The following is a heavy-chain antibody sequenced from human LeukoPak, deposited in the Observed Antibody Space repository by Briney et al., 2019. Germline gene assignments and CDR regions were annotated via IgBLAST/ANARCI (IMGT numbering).Heavy chain of an antibody. J-gene: IGHJ6*03. Sequence: PGASVKVSCKASGSPFTSYYMHWVRPAPGQGLEWMGIINSSGGRTSYEQKFQGRVTMTRDTSTSTLYMELSSLRSEDTAVYYCARVGLPMVRGVIITYYYYYMDVWGKGTTVTVSS. CDR1: GSPFTSYY. V-gene: IGHV1-46*03. D-gene: IGHD3-10*01. CDR3: ARVGLPMVRGVIITYYYYYMDV. CDR2: INSSGGRT.